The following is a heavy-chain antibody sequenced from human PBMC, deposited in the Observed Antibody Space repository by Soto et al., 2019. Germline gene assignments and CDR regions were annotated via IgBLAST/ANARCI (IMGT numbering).Heavy chain of an antibody. D-gene: IGHD2-2*01. CDR3: ARVKGVCSSTSCYEFDP. Sequence: VEVSCKTSVCSFSSYTISCGRQAPGQGLEWMGRIIPILGIANCAQKFQGRVTITADKSTSTAYMELSSLRSEDTAVYYCARVKGVCSSTSCYEFDPWGQGTLVTVSS. V-gene: IGHV1-69*02. CDR1: VCSFSSYT. CDR2: IIPILGIA. J-gene: IGHJ5*02.